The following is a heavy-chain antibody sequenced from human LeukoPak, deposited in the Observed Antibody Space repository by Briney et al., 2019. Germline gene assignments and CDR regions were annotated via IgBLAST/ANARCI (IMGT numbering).Heavy chain of an antibody. Sequence: GGSLRLSCAASGLTFSSYEMNWVRQAPGKGLEWVSYISSSGSSIYYADSVKGRFTISRDNAKKSLYLQMNSLRDEDTAVYYCARDEDDISGYYFYWGQGTLVTVSS. CDR2: ISSSGSSI. D-gene: IGHD3-22*01. V-gene: IGHV3-48*03. CDR1: GLTFSSYE. J-gene: IGHJ4*02. CDR3: ARDEDDISGYYFY.